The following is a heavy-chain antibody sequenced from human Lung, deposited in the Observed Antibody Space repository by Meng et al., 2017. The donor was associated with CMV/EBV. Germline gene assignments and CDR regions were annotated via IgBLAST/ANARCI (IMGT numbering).Heavy chain of an antibody. V-gene: IGHV3-7*01. J-gene: IGHJ4*02. Sequence: GGSMRLSCAASRFTFGTYWMTWVRQAPGKGLEWVATIKEDGSEKHYVDSVKGRFAISRDNAQNSLYLQMDSLRAEDTAVYYCARGRFAFDFWGQGTLVTVSS. CDR3: ARGRFAFDF. CDR2: IKEDGSEK. D-gene: IGHD3-16*01. CDR1: RFTFGTYW.